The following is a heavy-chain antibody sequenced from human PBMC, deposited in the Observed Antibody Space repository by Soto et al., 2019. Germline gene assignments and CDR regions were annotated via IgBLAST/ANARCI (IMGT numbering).Heavy chain of an antibody. V-gene: IGHV1-2*02. J-gene: IGHJ4*02. Sequence: QVRLVQSGAEVKKHGASVKVTCKPSGYTFTDAYIHWVRQAPGQGLEWLGWINPKNGGTNYAQKFQGRVTMTRDTSSSTAVMDLSSLTSNDTAFYYCAREEGTELVFWGQGTVVTVSS. D-gene: IGHD1-7*01. CDR3: AREEGTELVF. CDR1: GYTFTDAY. CDR2: INPKNGGT.